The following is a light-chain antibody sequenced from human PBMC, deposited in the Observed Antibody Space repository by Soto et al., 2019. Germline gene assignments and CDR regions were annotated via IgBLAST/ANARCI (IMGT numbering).Light chain of an antibody. V-gene: IGKV3-15*01. CDR2: GAF. Sequence: EIVMTQSPATLSVSPGERATLSCRASQSVSSNLAWYQQKPGQAPRLLIYGAFTRATGIPARFSGSGSGTEFTLTISSLQSGDFAFYYCQQYNNWPLTFGGGTKVEIK. J-gene: IGKJ4*01. CDR3: QQYNNWPLT. CDR1: QSVSSN.